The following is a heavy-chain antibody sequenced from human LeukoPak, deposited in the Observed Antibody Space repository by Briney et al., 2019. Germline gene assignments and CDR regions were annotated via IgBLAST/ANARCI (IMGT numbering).Heavy chain of an antibody. V-gene: IGHV3-21*01. CDR3: ARDYIRGSGYYKW. CDR1: GFTFSSYS. J-gene: IGHJ4*02. Sequence: GGSLRLPCAASGFTFSSYSMNWVRQAPGKGLEWVSSISSSSSYIYYADSVKGRFTISRDNAKNSLYLQMNSLRAEDTAVYYCARDYIRGSGYYKWRGQGTLVTVSS. CDR2: ISSSSSYI. D-gene: IGHD3-22*01.